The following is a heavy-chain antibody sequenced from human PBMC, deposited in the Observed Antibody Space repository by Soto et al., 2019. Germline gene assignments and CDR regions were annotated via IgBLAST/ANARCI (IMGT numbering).Heavy chain of an antibody. J-gene: IGHJ4*02. CDR1: GFSVNDNY. V-gene: IGHV3-53*01. CDR3: TKLWGYYFES. CDR2: IFTRGTA. Sequence: GGSLRLSCTASGFSVNDNYMAWVRQAPGKSPEWVAVIFTRGTAHYADSVTGRFTFSRDNSKRTLNLQLNNLRAEDTAVYYCTKLWGYYFESWGQGTLVTVSS. D-gene: IGHD3-22*01.